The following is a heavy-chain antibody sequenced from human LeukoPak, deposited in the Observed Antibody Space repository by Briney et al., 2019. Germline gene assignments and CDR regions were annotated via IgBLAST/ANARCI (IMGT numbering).Heavy chain of an antibody. J-gene: IGHJ4*02. D-gene: IGHD5-24*01. V-gene: IGHV3-30-3*01. CDR2: IPNDGTKT. CDR1: GFSFSSYA. CDR3: ARAQGTTNGLLDN. Sequence: GGSLRLSCAASGFSFSSYAMHWVRQAPGKGLEWVAAIPNDGTKTYYADSVKGRFTISRDNSKNTLYLQMNSLRVEDTAVYYCARAQGTTNGLLDNWGQGVLVTVSS.